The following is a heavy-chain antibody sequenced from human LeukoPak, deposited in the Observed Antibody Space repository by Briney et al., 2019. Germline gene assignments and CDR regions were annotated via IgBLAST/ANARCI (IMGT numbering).Heavy chain of an antibody. V-gene: IGHV1-2*02. Sequence: ASVKVSCKASGYTFTGYYMHWVRQAPGQGLEWMGWINSNTGDTHYAQKFQGRVTLTRDTSITTVYMELSRLTSDDTAIFYCAVAPGDYWGQGTLVTVSS. CDR1: GYTFTGYY. CDR2: INSNTGDT. CDR3: AVAPGDY. D-gene: IGHD2-21*01. J-gene: IGHJ4*02.